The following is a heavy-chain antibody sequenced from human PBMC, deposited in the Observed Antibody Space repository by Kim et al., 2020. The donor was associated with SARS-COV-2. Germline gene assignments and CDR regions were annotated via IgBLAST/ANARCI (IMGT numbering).Heavy chain of an antibody. CDR1: GGSFSGYY. CDR3: ASTRRRYYYGSGTHYGLGYFDY. J-gene: IGHJ4*02. V-gene: IGHV4-34*01. Sequence: SQTLSLTCAVYGGSFSGYYWSWIRQPPGKGLEWIGEINHSGSTNYNPSLKSRVTISVDTSKNQFSLKLSSVTAADTAVYYCASTRRRYYYGSGTHYGLGYFDYWGQGTLVTVSS. D-gene: IGHD3-10*01. CDR2: INHSGST.